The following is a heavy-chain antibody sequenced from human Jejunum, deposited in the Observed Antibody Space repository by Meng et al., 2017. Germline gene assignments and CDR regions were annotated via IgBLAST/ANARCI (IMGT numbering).Heavy chain of an antibody. CDR1: GDSITSETYY. J-gene: IGHJ5*02. CDR3: ARVKLADCNRSSCYFFDP. Sequence: QVQRTESGPGQGKPPQTLSLTCHVSGDSITSETYYWTWIRHHPERGLEWIGYVFWTGSTYYNPSLERPVSLSIDRSKNQFSLKLNSVTAADTAVYYCARVKLADCNRSSCYFFDPWGQGTLVTVSS. V-gene: IGHV4-31*01. D-gene: IGHD2-2*01. CDR2: VFWTGST.